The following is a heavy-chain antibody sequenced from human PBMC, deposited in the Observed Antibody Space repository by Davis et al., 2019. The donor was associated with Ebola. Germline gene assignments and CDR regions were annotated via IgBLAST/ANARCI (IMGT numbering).Heavy chain of an antibody. CDR1: GFTFSNYW. CDR3: AREGLMDV. CDR2: INSDGSST. V-gene: IGHV3-74*01. Sequence: GESLKTSCAASGFTFSNYWKHWVRQAPGKGLVWVSRINSDGSSTSYADSVKGRFTISRDNAKNTLYLQMNSLRAEDTAVYYCAREGLMDVWGQGTTVTVSS. J-gene: IGHJ6*02.